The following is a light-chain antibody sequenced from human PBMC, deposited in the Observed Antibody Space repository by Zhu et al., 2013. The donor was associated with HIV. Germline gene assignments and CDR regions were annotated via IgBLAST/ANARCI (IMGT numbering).Light chain of an antibody. CDR2: KVS. CDR3: IQSTDWPPT. V-gene: IGKV2-30*01. CDR1: RGLLYSNGNTY. J-gene: IGKJ1*01. Sequence: DIVMTQSPVSLLVTLGQPASISCRSSRGLLYSNGNTYLNWLQQRPGQSPRRLIYKVSNRDSGVPDRFSGSGSGTVFTLKISRVEAEDVGVYYCIQSTDWPPTLGQGTKVEIE.